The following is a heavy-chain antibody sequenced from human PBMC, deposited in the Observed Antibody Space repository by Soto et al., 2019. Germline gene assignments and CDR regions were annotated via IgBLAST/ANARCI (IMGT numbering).Heavy chain of an antibody. J-gene: IGHJ4*02. D-gene: IGHD6-13*01. CDR2: ISGSGGST. CDR1: GFTFSSYA. Sequence: EVQLLESGGGLVQPGGSLRLSCAASGFTFSSYAMSWVRQAPGKGLEWVSAISGSGGSTYYADSVKGRFTSSRDNSKNTLYLQMNSLRAGDTAVYYCAKDTAASSRDDYWGQGTLVTVCS. CDR3: AKDTAASSRDDY. V-gene: IGHV3-23*01.